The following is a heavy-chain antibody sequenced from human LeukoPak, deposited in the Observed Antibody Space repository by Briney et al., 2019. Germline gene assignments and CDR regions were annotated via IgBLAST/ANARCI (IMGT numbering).Heavy chain of an antibody. CDR1: GDSISGYF. V-gene: IGHV4-59*01. CDR2: IYASGTT. CDR3: ARVKTTISYYYMDV. D-gene: IGHD3-3*01. J-gene: IGHJ6*03. Sequence: SETLSLTCTVSGDSISGYFWSWIRQPPGKRLEWIGRIYASGTTNYNPSLQSRVTISGDTSKNQVPLKLSSVTAADTAIYYCARVKTTISYYYMDVWGKGTTVIVSS.